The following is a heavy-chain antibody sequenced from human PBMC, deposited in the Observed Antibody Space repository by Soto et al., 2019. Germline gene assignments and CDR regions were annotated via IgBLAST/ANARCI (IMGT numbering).Heavy chain of an antibody. J-gene: IGHJ5*02. CDR3: AKSREQLPWRGSWFDP. V-gene: IGHV1-24*01. CDR1: GYTLTELS. Sequence: ASVKVSCKVSGYTLTELSMHWVRQAPGKGLEWMGGFDPEDGETIYAQKFQGRVTMTEDTSTDTAYMELSSLRSEDTAVYYCAKSREQLPWRGSWFDPWGQGTLVTVSS. CDR2: FDPEDGET. D-gene: IGHD6-13*01.